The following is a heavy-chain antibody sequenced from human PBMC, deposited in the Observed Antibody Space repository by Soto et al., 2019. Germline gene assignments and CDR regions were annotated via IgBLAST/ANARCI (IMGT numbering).Heavy chain of an antibody. V-gene: IGHV3-49*04. Sequence: GGSLRLSCTASGFTFGDYAMSWVRQAPGKGLEWVGFIRSKAYGGTTEYAASVKGRFTISRDDSKSIAYLQMNSLKTEDTAVYYCTSLDFWSGSYYYYYGMDVWGQGTTVTVSS. J-gene: IGHJ6*02. CDR1: GFTFGDYA. D-gene: IGHD3-3*01. CDR2: IRSKAYGGTT. CDR3: TSLDFWSGSYYYYYGMDV.